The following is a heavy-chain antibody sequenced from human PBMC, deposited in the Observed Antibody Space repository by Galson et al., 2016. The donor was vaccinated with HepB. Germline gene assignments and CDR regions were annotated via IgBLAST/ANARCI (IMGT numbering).Heavy chain of an antibody. CDR2: INHERGGIT. CDR1: GASISSATW. D-gene: IGHD3-3*02. V-gene: IGHV4-4*02. J-gene: IGHJ5*02. Sequence: SETLSPTCTVSGASISSATWWTWVRQTPGKGLEWIGEINHERGGITYYNPSLRSRVTTSLDKSQNQFSLTLTSVTAADTAVYYGGTVRAGCSTSICYVETWGQGTLVTVSS. CDR3: GTVRAGCSTSICYVET.